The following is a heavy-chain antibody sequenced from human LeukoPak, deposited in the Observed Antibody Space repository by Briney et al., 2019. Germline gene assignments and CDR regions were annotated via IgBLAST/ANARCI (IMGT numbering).Heavy chain of an antibody. Sequence: PSETLSLTCTVSGGSISSSSYYWGWIRQPPGKGLEWIGSIYYSGSTYYNPSLKSRVTISVDTSKNQFSLKLSSVTAADTAVYYCARGVYGGSYKVPYYYMDVWGRGTTVTVSS. CDR2: IYYSGST. D-gene: IGHD1-26*01. CDR1: GGSISSSSYY. CDR3: ARGVYGGSYKVPYYYMDV. J-gene: IGHJ6*03. V-gene: IGHV4-39*07.